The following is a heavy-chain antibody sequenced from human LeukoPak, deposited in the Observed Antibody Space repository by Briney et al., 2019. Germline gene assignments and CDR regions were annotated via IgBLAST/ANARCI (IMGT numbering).Heavy chain of an antibody. CDR1: GYTFTSYA. CDR2: INAGNGNT. V-gene: IGHV1-3*01. CDR3: ARPLVTLKDYYYGMDV. D-gene: IGHD3-9*01. Sequence: GASVKVSCKASGYTFTSYAMHWVRQAPGQRLEWMGWINAGNGNTKYSQKFQGRVTVTRDTSTSTVYMELSSLRSEDTAVYYCARPLVTLKDYYYGMDVWGQGTTVTVSS. J-gene: IGHJ6*02.